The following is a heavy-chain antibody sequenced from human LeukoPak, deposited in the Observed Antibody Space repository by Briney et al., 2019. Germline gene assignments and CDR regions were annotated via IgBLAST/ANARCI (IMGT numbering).Heavy chain of an antibody. CDR1: GYTFTSYD. CDR3: ARDGYYYGMDV. Sequence: ALVKGSCKAPGYTFTSYDINWVRQATGQGLEWMGWMNPNSVNTGYAQKFQGRVTMTRNTSISTAYMELSSLRSEDTAVYYCARDGYYYGMDVWGQGTTVTVSS. J-gene: IGHJ6*02. CDR2: MNPNSVNT. V-gene: IGHV1-8*01.